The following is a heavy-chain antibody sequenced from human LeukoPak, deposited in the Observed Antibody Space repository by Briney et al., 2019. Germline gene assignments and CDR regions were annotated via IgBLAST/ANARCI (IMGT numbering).Heavy chain of an antibody. V-gene: IGHV1-3*01. J-gene: IGHJ6*02. D-gene: IGHD4-23*01. CDR2: INVGNGGT. CDR1: GYTFTNYA. CDR3: AKDLVRDFSRGMDV. Sequence: GASVKVSCKASGYTFTNYAMHWVRQAPGQRLEWMGWINVGNGGTRYSQKLQGRVTITRDTSASTACMELSSLRSEDTAVYYCAKDLVRDFSRGMDVWGQGTTVTVSS.